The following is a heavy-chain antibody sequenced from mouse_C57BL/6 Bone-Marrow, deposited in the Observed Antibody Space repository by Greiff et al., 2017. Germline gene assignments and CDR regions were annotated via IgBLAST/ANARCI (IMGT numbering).Heavy chain of an antibody. V-gene: IGHV2-2*01. J-gene: IGHJ4*01. CDR2: IWSGGST. CDR3: ASPMMVTTYYYAMDY. Sequence: VQLQQSGPGLVQPSQSLSITCTVSGFSLTSYGVHWVRQSPGKGLEWLGVIWSGGSTDYNAAFISRLSISKDNSKSQVFFKMNSLQADDTAIYYCASPMMVTTYYYAMDYWGQGTSVTGSS. D-gene: IGHD2-3*01. CDR1: GFSLTSYG.